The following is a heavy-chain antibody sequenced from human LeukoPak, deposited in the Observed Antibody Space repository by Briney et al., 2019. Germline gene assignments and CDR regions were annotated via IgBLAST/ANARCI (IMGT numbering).Heavy chain of an antibody. D-gene: IGHD1-26*01. CDR3: ANVALILVVGATENAKPDAFDI. V-gene: IGHV3-23*01. CDR2: ISGSGGST. CDR1: GFTFSSYA. Sequence: PGGSLRLSCAASGFTFSSYAMSWVRQAPGKGLEWVSAISGSGGSTYYADSVKGRFTISRDNSKNTLYLQMNSLRAEDTAVYYCANVALILVVGATENAKPDAFDIWGQGTMVTVSS. J-gene: IGHJ3*02.